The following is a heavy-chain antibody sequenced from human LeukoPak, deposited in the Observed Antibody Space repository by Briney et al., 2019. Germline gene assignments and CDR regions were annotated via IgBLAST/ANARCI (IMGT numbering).Heavy chain of an antibody. V-gene: IGHV4-59*11. CDR1: GGSITSHF. J-gene: IGHJ5*01. D-gene: IGHD3-10*01. CDR2: IHYSGST. CDR3: ARLVWLGESPGSWFDS. Sequence: SETLSLTCSVSGGSITSHFWSWIRQPPGKGLEWIGYIHYSGSTNYNPSLKSRVTISPDTSKNQLFLKSNSVTAADTAVYYCARLVWLGESPGSWFDSWGQGTLVTVSS.